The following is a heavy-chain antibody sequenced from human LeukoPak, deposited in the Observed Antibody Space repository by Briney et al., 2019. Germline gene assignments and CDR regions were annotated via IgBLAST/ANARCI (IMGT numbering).Heavy chain of an antibody. CDR1: GFTFSSYA. J-gene: IGHJ4*02. V-gene: IGHV3-23*01. Sequence: QSGGSLRLSCVASGFTFSSYAMNWVRQAPGKGLEWVSGISGSGGTTYYADSVKGRFTISRDKSKNTLYLQMNSLRVEDTAVYYCAKDRATVTPKCFDYWGQGTLVTVSS. CDR2: ISGSGGTT. CDR3: AKDRATVTPKCFDY. D-gene: IGHD4-17*01.